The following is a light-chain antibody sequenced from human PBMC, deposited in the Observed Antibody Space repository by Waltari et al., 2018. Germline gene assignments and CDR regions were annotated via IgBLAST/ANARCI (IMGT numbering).Light chain of an antibody. V-gene: IGKV1-39*01. J-gene: IGKJ1*01. CDR3: QQTNSAPGT. Sequence: DIQMTQSPSSLSASVGDRVTITCRASQSISSYLNWYQQKPGKAPKVLIYTASNLPSGVPSRFSGSGAGTDFTLIISSLQPEDSAIYYCQQTNSAPGTSGQGTKVEIK. CDR2: TAS. CDR1: QSISSY.